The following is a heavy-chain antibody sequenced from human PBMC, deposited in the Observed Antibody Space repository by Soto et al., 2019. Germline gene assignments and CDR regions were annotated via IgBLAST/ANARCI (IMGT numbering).Heavy chain of an antibody. J-gene: IGHJ3*02. CDR1: GGTFSSDA. CDR3: GRDHRAAACTHDAFDI. D-gene: IGHD6-13*01. Sequence: QVQLVQSGAEVKKPGSSVKVSCKDSGGTFSSDAISWVRQAPGQGLEWMGGIIPIFGTANYAQKFQGRVTITAEKSTSTSYMELSSLRSEDTAVYYCGRDHRAAACTHDAFDIWGQGTMVTVSS. V-gene: IGHV1-69*06. CDR2: IIPIFGTA.